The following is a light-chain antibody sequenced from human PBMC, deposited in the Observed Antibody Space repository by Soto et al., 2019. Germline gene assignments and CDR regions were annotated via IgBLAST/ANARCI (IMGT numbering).Light chain of an antibody. CDR3: QKYNSYSPET. CDR2: DAY. V-gene: IGKV1-5*01. Sequence: DIQMTQSPSTLSASVGDRVTITCRASHSISSWLAWYQQKPGKAPKLLIYDAYSLESGVPSRFSGSGSGTEFTLTISSLQPDDFATYYCQKYNSYSPETFGQGTKVEIK. J-gene: IGKJ1*01. CDR1: HSISSW.